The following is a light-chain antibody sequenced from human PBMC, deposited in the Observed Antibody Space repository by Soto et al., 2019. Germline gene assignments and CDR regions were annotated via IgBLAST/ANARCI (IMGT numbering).Light chain of an antibody. Sequence: EMVMTQSPAALSVXPGERGTLACRASQSVSSNLAWYQQKPGQAPRLLIYGASTRATGIPARFSGSGSGTEFTLTISSLQSEDFAVYYCQQYNNWPPITFGQGTRLEIK. CDR1: QSVSSN. CDR2: GAS. J-gene: IGKJ5*01. CDR3: QQYNNWPPIT. V-gene: IGKV3-15*01.